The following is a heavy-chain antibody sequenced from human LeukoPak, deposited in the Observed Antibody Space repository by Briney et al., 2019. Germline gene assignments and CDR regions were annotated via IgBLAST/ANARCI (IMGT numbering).Heavy chain of an antibody. CDR3: ARAGIYDSSGYSYRFFDY. J-gene: IGHJ4*02. CDR1: GGSISSGGYY. D-gene: IGHD3-22*01. CDR2: IYYSGST. Sequence: SETLSLTCTASGGSISSGGYYWSWIRQHPGKGLEWIGYIYYSGSTYYNPSLKSRVTISVDTSKNQFSLKLSSVTAADTAVYYCARAGIYDSSGYSYRFFDYWGQETLVTVSS. V-gene: IGHV4-31*03.